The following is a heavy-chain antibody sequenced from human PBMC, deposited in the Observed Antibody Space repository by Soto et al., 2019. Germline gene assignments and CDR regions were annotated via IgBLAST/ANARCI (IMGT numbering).Heavy chain of an antibody. CDR2: INPEGSAE. CDR3: ARHGVWCFDF. D-gene: IGHD2-8*02. Sequence: EMQLVESGGALVQPGGSLRLSCAASGFTFSSSWTAWVRQAPGKGLEWVANINPEGSAEYYVDSVKGRFTISRDNAKNSLYLQMNSLRLEDTALYYCARHGVWCFDFWGQGTLVSISS. V-gene: IGHV3-7*02. CDR1: GFTFSSSW. J-gene: IGHJ4*02.